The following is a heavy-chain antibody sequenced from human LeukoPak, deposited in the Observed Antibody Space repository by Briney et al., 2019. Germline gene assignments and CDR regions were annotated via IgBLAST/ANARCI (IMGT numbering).Heavy chain of an antibody. CDR1: GGSISGTYY. D-gene: IGHD2-2*02. J-gene: IGHJ4*02. CDR3: ARGDCSSTSCYSSGLDY. Sequence: SETLSLTCTVSGGSISGTYYWSWIRQPPGKGLEWIGYIYYTGTTDSNPSLKSRVTISVDTSKNQFSLKLSSVTAADTAVYYCARGDCSSTSCYSSGLDYWGQGTLVTVSS. V-gene: IGHV4-61*01. CDR2: IYYTGTT.